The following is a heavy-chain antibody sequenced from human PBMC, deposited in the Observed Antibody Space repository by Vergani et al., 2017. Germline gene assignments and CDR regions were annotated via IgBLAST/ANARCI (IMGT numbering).Heavy chain of an antibody. V-gene: IGHV4-39*01. J-gene: IGHJ4*02. D-gene: IGHD3-22*01. Sequence: QLQLQESGPGLVKPSETLSLTCTVSGGSISSSSYYWGWIRQPPGKGLEWIGSIYYSGSTYYNPSLKSRVTISVDTSKNQFSLKLSSVTAADTAVYYCARWGVEAYDYDSSGYSPHDYWGQGTLVTVSS. CDR1: GGSISSSSYY. CDR3: ARWGVEAYDYDSSGYSPHDY. CDR2: IYYSGST.